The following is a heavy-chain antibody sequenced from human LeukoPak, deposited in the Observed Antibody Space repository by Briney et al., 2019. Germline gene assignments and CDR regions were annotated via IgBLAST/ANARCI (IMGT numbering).Heavy chain of an antibody. V-gene: IGHV5-51*01. CDR1: GYSFPTYW. CDR3: ARLSGRYDSSGLDAFDI. CDR2: IYPGDSDT. Sequence: GESLKISCQGSGYSFPTYWIGWVRQMPGKGLEWMGIIYPGDSDTRYSPSFQGQVTISADKSISTAYLQWSSLKASDTAMYYCARLSGRYDSSGLDAFDIWGQGTMVTVSS. D-gene: IGHD3-22*01. J-gene: IGHJ3*02.